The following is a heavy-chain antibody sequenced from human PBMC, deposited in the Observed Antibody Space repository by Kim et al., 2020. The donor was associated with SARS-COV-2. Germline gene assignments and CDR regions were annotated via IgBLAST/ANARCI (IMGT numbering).Heavy chain of an antibody. J-gene: IGHJ4*02. CDR3: AKGGPGGHNSFDY. Sequence: YYADYMKGRFTISIDASPNILSLQMNSLRAEDTAVYYCAKGGPGGHNSFDYWGQGTLVTVSS. V-gene: IGHV3-23*03. D-gene: IGHD1-26*01.